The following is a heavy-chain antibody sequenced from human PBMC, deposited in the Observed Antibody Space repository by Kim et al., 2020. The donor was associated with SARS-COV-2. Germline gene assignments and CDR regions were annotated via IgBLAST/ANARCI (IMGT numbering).Heavy chain of an antibody. Sequence: GRFTSSRDNSKNTLYLQMNSLRAEDTAVYYCAKGFKGTWIQLWFGATWGQGTLVTVSS. V-gene: IGHV3-23*01. J-gene: IGHJ4*02. D-gene: IGHD5-18*01. CDR3: AKGFKGTWIQLWFGAT.